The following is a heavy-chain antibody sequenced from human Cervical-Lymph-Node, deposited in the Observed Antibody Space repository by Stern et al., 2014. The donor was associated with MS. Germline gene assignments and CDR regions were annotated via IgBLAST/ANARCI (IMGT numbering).Heavy chain of an antibody. Sequence: EVQLVESGGGLVQPGGSLRLSCAASGFTFSSNWMHWVRQTPGQGLVWVSRINSDGSTINYADSVKGRFTISRDNAKNTLYLQMNSLRAEDTAVYYCARGEYDFWSGSPAEYFQHWGQGTLVTVSS. D-gene: IGHD3-3*01. V-gene: IGHV3-74*01. CDR2: INSDGSTI. J-gene: IGHJ1*01. CDR1: GFTFSSNW. CDR3: ARGEYDFWSGSPAEYFQH.